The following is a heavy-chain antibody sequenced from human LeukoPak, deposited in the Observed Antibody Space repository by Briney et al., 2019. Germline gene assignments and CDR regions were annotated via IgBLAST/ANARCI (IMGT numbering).Heavy chain of an antibody. D-gene: IGHD5-18*01. Sequence: SETLSLTCTVSGGSISSYYWSWIRQPPGKGLEWIGDIYYSGSTNYNPSLKSRVTISLDTSKNQFSLRLSSVTAADTAVYYCARDGSRYSYGFNWFDPWGQGTLATVSS. CDR3: ARDGSRYSYGFNWFDP. CDR2: IYYSGST. J-gene: IGHJ5*02. V-gene: IGHV4-59*01. CDR1: GGSISSYY.